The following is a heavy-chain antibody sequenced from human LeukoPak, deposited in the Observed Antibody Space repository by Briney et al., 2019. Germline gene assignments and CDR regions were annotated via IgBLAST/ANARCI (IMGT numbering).Heavy chain of an antibody. CDR3: ARSLLSTTYCLDY. D-gene: IGHD2/OR15-2a*01. CDR2: ISSSGSTI. Sequence: GGSLRLSCAASAFTFSDYYMSWIRQAPGKGLEWVSYISSSGSTIDYADSVKGRFTISRDNAKNSLYLQMNSLRAEDTAVYYCARSLLSTTYCLDYWGQGTLVTVSS. J-gene: IGHJ4*02. V-gene: IGHV3-11*04. CDR1: AFTFSDYY.